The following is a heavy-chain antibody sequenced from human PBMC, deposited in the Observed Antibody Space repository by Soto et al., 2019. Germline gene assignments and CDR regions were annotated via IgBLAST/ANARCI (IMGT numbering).Heavy chain of an antibody. CDR3: ARAIAVGSTSLDY. CDR1: GFSFSTYN. CDR2: ISSRSSTI. J-gene: IGHJ4*02. V-gene: IGHV3-48*02. D-gene: IGHD6-19*01. Sequence: GGSLRLSCAASGFSFSTYNMNWVRQAPGRGLERVSYISSRSSTIYHADSVKGRFTISRDNAKNSRYLQMDSLRDEDTAVYFCARAIAVGSTSLDYWGLGTRVTVSS.